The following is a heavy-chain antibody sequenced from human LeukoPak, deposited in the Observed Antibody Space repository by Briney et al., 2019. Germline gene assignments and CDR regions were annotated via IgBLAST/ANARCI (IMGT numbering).Heavy chain of an antibody. CDR2: ISSGSTI. CDR3: ARESIAVAGAPFDY. D-gene: IGHD6-19*01. J-gene: IGHJ4*02. Sequence: GGPLRLSCAASGFTFSSYEMNWVRQGPGKGLEWVSYISSGSTIYDADSVKGRFTISRDNAKNSLYLQMNSLRAEDTAVYYCARESIAVAGAPFDYWGQGTLVTVSS. V-gene: IGHV3-48*03. CDR1: GFTFSSYE.